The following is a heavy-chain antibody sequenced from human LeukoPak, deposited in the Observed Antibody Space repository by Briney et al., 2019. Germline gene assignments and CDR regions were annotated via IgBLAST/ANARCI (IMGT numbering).Heavy chain of an antibody. J-gene: IGHJ4*02. CDR2: IYYSGST. CDR1: NGSISIYY. Sequence: SETLSLTCTVSNGSISIYYWSWVRQPAGKGLEWIGSIYYSGSTYYNPSLKSRVTISVDTSKNQFSLKLSSVTAADTAVYYCASPNYYDSSGYYPIDYWGQGTLVTVSS. V-gene: IGHV4-59*05. CDR3: ASPNYYDSSGYYPIDY. D-gene: IGHD3-22*01.